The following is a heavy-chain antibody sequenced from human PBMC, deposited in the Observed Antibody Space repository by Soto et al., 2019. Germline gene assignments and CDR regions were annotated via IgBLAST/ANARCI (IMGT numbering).Heavy chain of an antibody. CDR3: ARASVYYGDYIFSY. CDR2: IWYDGSNK. V-gene: IGHV3-33*01. D-gene: IGHD4-17*01. CDR1: GFTFSSYG. J-gene: IGHJ4*02. Sequence: HPGGSLRLSCAASGFTFSSYGMHWVRQAPGKGLEWVAVIWYDGSNKYYADSVKGRFTISRDNSKNTLYLQMNSLRAEDTAVYYCARASVYYGDYIFSYWGQGTLVTVS.